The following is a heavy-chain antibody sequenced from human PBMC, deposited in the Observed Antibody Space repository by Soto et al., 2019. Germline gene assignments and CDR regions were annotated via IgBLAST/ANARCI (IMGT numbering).Heavy chain of an antibody. J-gene: IGHJ4*02. V-gene: IGHV4-59*01. D-gene: IGHD6-13*01. CDR2: IFYSGST. CDR1: GGSISSYY. CDR3: ASSFAGTSWYHYFDY. Sequence: SETLSLTCTVYGGSISSYYWSWIRQPSGKGLEWIGYIFYSGSTNYNPSLQSRVTISVDTSKNQFSLKLNSVTAADTAVYYCASSFAGTSWYHYFDYWGLGAPVTVSS.